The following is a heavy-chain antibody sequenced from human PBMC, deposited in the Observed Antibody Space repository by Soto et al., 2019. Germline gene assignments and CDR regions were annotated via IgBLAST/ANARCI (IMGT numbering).Heavy chain of an antibody. CDR3: ASSSWGSILGDY. Sequence: LSLTCAASGFTVSSNYMSWVRQAPGKGLEWVSVIYSGGSTYYADSVKGRFTISRDNSKNTLYLQMNSLRAEDTAVYYCASSSWGSILGDYWGQGTLVTVSS. CDR2: IYSGGST. CDR1: GFTVSSNY. V-gene: IGHV3-66*01. J-gene: IGHJ4*02. D-gene: IGHD3-9*01.